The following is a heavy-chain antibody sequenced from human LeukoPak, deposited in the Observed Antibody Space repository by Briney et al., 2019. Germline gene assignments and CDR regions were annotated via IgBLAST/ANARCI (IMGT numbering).Heavy chain of an antibody. J-gene: IGHJ4*02. Sequence: SETLSLTCNVSGGSLSDGDSYWTWIRQPPGKGPEWIAYIHYGGTTYYNPSLMSRVTISLDMSKNQFSLKLSSVTAADTAVYYCARGARHTVVTPYYFDYWGQGTLVTVSS. CDR3: ARGARHTVVTPYYFDY. CDR2: IHYGGTT. D-gene: IGHD4-23*01. V-gene: IGHV4-30-4*02. CDR1: GGSLSDGDSY.